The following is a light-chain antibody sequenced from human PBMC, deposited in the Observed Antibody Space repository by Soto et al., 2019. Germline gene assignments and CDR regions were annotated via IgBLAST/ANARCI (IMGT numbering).Light chain of an antibody. CDR1: SSNIGAGYD. CDR2: RNS. CDR3: QSYDSSLSGVV. Sequence: QSVLTQPPSVSGAPGQRVTISCTGSSSNIGAGYDVHWYQQVPGTAPKLLIFRNSNRPSGVPDRFSGSKSVRSASLAITGLQAEDEADYYCQSYDSSLSGVVFGGGTKVTVL. V-gene: IGLV1-40*01. J-gene: IGLJ2*01.